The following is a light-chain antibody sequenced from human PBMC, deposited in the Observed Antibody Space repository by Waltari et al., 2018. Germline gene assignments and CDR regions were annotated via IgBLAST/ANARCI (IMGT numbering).Light chain of an antibody. V-gene: IGLV2-23*02. Sequence: QSALTQPASVSGSPGQSITISCIGTHSDVGAYNYVSWYQQQPGTAPKLIIYDVTKWPSGVSNRFSGSKSGNTASLTISGLQAEDEADYYCCSHAGSTTFVVFGGGTKLTVL. CDR2: DVT. CDR3: CSHAGSTTFVV. CDR1: HSDVGAYNY. J-gene: IGLJ2*01.